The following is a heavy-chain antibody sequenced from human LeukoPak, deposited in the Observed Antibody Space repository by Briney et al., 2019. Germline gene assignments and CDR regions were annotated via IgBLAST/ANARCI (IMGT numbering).Heavy chain of an antibody. CDR2: ISYDGSNK. D-gene: IGHD1-14*01. V-gene: IGHV3-30*14. Sequence: GGSLRLSCAASGFTFSSYAMHWVRQAPGKGLEGVTIISYDGSNKYYADSVKGRLTISRDNCKNKLYVQMNRLRTEDTGVYYCARGDKQLVFNRHQGGFLLWGRGPLVPVFS. CDR1: GFTFSSYA. CDR3: ARGDKQLVFNRHQGGFLL. J-gene: IGHJ4*02.